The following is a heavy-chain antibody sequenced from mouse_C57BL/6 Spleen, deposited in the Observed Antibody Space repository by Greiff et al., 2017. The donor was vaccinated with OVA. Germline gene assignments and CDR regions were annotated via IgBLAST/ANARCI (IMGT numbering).Heavy chain of an antibody. D-gene: IGHD1-1*01. CDR2: IDPSDSYT. J-gene: IGHJ4*01. CDR1: GYTFTSYW. CDR3: ARYYGSSLYAMDY. V-gene: IGHV1-59*01. Sequence: VQLQQPGAELVRPGTSVKLSCKASGYTFTSYWMHWVKQRPGQGLEWIGVIDPSDSYTNYNQKFKGKATLTVDTSSSTAYMQLSSLTSEDSAVYYCARYYGSSLYAMDYWGQGTSVTVSS.